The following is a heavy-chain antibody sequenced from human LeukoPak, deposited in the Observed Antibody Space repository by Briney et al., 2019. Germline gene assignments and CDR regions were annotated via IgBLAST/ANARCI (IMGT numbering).Heavy chain of an antibody. V-gene: IGHV1-18*01. D-gene: IGHD6-6*01. CDR2: ISAYNGNT. CDR1: GYTFTSYG. J-gene: IGHJ3*02. CDR3: ARDSVRPAATSDDAFDI. Sequence: ASVKVSCKASGYTFTSYGISWVRQAPGQGLEWMGWISAYNGNTNYAQKLQGRVTMTTDTSTSTAYMELRSLRSDDTAVYYCARDSVRPAATSDDAFDIWGQGTMVTVSS.